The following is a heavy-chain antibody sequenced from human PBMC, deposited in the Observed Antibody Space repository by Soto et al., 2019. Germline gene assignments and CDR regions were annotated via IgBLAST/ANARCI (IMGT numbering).Heavy chain of an antibody. J-gene: IGHJ6*02. Sequence: QVQVVESGGGEVQPGRSLRLSCAASGFIFSNYGMHWVRQAPGKGLEWVAVIWSDGSQKYFADSVKGRFTMSRDNSKNTLYLEMNSLRVEDTAVYYCARDEMGYCSGGSCYTPGGLDVWGLGTTVTVSS. V-gene: IGHV3-33*01. D-gene: IGHD2-15*01. CDR1: GFIFSNYG. CDR3: ARDEMGYCSGGSCYTPGGLDV. CDR2: IWSDGSQK.